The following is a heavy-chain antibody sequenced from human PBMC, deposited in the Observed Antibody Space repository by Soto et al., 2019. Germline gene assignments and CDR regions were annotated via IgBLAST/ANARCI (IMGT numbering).Heavy chain of an antibody. D-gene: IGHD6-19*01. V-gene: IGHV3-30-3*01. J-gene: IGHJ6*02. CDR1: GFTFSSYA. Sequence: QVQLVESGGGVVQPGRSLRLSCAASGFTFSSYAMHWVRQAPGKGLEWVAVISYDGSNKYYADSVKGRFTISRDNSKNTLYLQMNSLRAEDTAVYYCASDGLGGSGWYVYYGMDVWGQGTTVTVSS. CDR3: ASDGLGGSGWYVYYGMDV. CDR2: ISYDGSNK.